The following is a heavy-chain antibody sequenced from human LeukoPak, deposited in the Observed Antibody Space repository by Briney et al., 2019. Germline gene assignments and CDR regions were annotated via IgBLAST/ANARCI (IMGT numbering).Heavy chain of an antibody. CDR2: ITHSGST. J-gene: IGHJ4*02. D-gene: IGHD3-10*01. CDR3: ARTRWGSGSYSPRYYFDY. V-gene: IGHV4-34*01. Sequence: PSETLSLTCTVYGGSFSDYYWSWIRQAPGKGLEWIGEITHSGSTNYYPSLKSRVTFSVDTSKNQFSLKLSSVTAADTAVYYCARTRWGSGSYSPRYYFDYWGQGTLVTVPS. CDR1: GGSFSDYY.